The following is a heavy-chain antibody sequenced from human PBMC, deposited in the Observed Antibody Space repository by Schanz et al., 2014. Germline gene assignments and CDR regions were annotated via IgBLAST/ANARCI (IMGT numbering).Heavy chain of an antibody. V-gene: IGHV7-4-1*02. CDR1: GYTFTTYA. CDR2: INSNTGNP. D-gene: IGHD5-12*01. CDR3: ARGRGGNTGYEAADY. Sequence: QVQLVQSGSELKKPGASVNISCKASGYTFTTYALNWVRQAPGQGLEWMGWINSNTGNPTDAPAFTGRVVFSLDTAVSTAFLQIIGLQAEDSAVFYCARGRGGNTGYEAADYWGQGTRVTVSS. J-gene: IGHJ4*02.